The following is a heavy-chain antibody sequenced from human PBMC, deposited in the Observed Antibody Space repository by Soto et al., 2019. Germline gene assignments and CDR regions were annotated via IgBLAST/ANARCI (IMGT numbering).Heavy chain of an antibody. Sequence: QVHLQESGPGLVKPSETLSLTCSVSGGSISSSDYYWGWVRQPPGKGLEWIGSISFGVTTYYSPSLRSRLTISIDTSNNQFSLKLSSVTAADTAVYYCATSSVSRLLNHWYFDLWGRDTLVTVSS. V-gene: IGHV4-39*01. CDR3: ATSSVSRLLNHWYFDL. J-gene: IGHJ2*01. CDR2: ISFGVTT. CDR1: GGSISSSDYY.